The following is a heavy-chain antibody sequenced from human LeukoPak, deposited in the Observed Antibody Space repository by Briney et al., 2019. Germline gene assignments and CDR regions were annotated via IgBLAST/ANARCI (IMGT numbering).Heavy chain of an antibody. D-gene: IGHD1-14*01. V-gene: IGHV4-59*08. Sequence: SETLSLTCTVSGGSISGNYWSWIRQPLGKGLEWIGYIFYVGSTIYNPSLKSRVPISVDTSKSQFSLQLSSVTAADTAVYYCGRIITGTVALDYWGQGTLVTVSS. CDR3: GRIITGTVALDY. J-gene: IGHJ4*02. CDR2: IFYVGST. CDR1: GGSISGNY.